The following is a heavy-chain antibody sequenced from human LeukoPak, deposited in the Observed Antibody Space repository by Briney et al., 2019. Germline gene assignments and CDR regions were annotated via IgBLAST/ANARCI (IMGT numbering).Heavy chain of an antibody. CDR3: ASGTYCSSTSCHRYFDY. V-gene: IGHV3-21*01. Sequence: GGSLRLSCAASGFTFSSYSMNWVRQAPGKGLEWVSSISSSSSYIYYADSVKGRFTISRDNAKNSLYLQMNSLSAEDTAVYYCASGTYCSSTSCHRYFDYWGQGTLVTVSS. D-gene: IGHD2-2*01. J-gene: IGHJ4*02. CDR1: GFTFSSYS. CDR2: ISSSSSYI.